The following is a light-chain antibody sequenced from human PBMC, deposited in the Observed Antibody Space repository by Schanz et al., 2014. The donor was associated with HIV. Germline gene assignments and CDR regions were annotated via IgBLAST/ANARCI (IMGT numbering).Light chain of an antibody. CDR2: GNN. J-gene: IGLJ2*01. CDR1: SSNIGAGYD. V-gene: IGLV1-40*01. CDR3: QSYDSSLSGHVV. Sequence: QSVLTQPPSVSGAPGQRVSIPCTGSSSNIGAGYDVHWYQQLPARAPKLLIYGNNNRPSGVPDRFSGSKSGTSASLAISGLQIEDEADYYCQSYDSSLSGHVVFGGGTKLTVL.